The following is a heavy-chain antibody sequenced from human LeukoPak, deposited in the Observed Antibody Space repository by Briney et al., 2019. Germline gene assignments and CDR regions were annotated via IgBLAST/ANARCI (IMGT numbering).Heavy chain of an antibody. V-gene: IGHV3-30-3*01. Sequence: GGSLRLSCVASGFTFSSYAMHWVRQAPGKGLEWVAVISYDGSNKYYADSVKGRFTISRDYSKNTLYLQMNSLRAEDTAVYYCARDQNIVVVTGAFDYWGQGTLVTVSS. D-gene: IGHD2-21*02. CDR2: ISYDGSNK. CDR1: GFTFSSYA. CDR3: ARDQNIVVVTGAFDY. J-gene: IGHJ4*02.